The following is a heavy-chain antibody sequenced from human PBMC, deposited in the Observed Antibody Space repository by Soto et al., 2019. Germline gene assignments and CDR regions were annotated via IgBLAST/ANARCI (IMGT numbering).Heavy chain of an antibody. CDR1: GYTFTSYA. Sequence: QVQLVQSGAEEKKPGASVKVSCKASGYTFTSYAIHWVRQAPGQRLEWMGWINAGNGNTKYSQKFQGRVTITRDTSASTAYMELSRLKSEDTAVYYCARGDWWLFDYWGQGTLVPVAS. CDR3: ARGDWWLFDY. CDR2: INAGNGNT. J-gene: IGHJ4*02. D-gene: IGHD2-8*02. V-gene: IGHV1-3*05.